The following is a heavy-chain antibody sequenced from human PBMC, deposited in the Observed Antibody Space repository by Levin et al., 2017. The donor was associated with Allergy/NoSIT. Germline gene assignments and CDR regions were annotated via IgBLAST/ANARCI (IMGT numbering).Heavy chain of an antibody. CDR2: IYYSGST. V-gene: IGHV4-59*01. CDR3: ARCYGGNCDY. CDR1: GGSISSYY. D-gene: IGHD4-23*01. J-gene: IGHJ4*02. Sequence: SQTLSLTCTVSGGSISSYYWSWIRQPPGKGLEWIGYIYYSGSTNYNPSLKSRVTISVDTSKNQFSLKLSSVTAADTAVYYCARCYGGNCDYWGQGTLVTVSS.